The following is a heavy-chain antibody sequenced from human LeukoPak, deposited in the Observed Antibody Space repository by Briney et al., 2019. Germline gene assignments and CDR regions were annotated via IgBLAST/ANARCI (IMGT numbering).Heavy chain of an antibody. Sequence: QPGGSLRLSCEASGFPFSDYWMSWVRQAPGKGLEWVANIKLDGSEKYYGDYVKGRFSISRDNAKNSLYLQMNSLRNEDTAVYYCARDRYDFWSGYYSGISLDVWGKGTTVTVSS. D-gene: IGHD3-3*01. CDR1: GFPFSDYW. J-gene: IGHJ6*04. CDR2: IKLDGSEK. CDR3: ARDRYDFWSGYYSGISLDV. V-gene: IGHV3-7*01.